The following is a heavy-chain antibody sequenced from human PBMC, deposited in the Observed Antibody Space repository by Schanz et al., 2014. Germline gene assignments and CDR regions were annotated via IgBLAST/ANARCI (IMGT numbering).Heavy chain of an antibody. V-gene: IGHV3-11*03. CDR2: VSSSSSYT. J-gene: IGHJ5*01. CDR1: GFTFSDYY. Sequence: PGGSLRLSCAASGFTFSDYYMSWIRQAPGKGLEWVSYVSSSSSYTHYADSVKGRFTISRDNAKNSLYLQMNSLRAEDTAVYYCARPPHDSSGYYPYGSWSHGSLVAVSS. CDR3: ARPPHDSSGYYPYGS. D-gene: IGHD3-22*01.